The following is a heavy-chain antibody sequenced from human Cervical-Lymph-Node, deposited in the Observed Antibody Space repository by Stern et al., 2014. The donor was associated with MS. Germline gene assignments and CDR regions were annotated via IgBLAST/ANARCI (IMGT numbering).Heavy chain of an antibody. J-gene: IGHJ3*02. CDR1: GGSISTFY. V-gene: IGHV4-59*01. CDR3: GRRDYYDSSGYYDDAFDI. Sequence: HVQLQESGPGLVKPSETLSLTCTVSGGSISTFYWSWIRQPPGKGLEWIGQINYKGSTNYNPSLKSRVTISVDTSKNQFSLKLSSVTAADTAVYYCGRRDYYDSSGYYDDAFDIWGQGTMVTVSS. CDR2: INYKGST. D-gene: IGHD3-22*01.